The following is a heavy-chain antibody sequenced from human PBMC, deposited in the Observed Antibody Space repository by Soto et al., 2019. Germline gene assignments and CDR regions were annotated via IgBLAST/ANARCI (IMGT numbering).Heavy chain of an antibody. D-gene: IGHD3-22*01. V-gene: IGHV1-18*01. Sequence: PSVKVSCKTSGYTFTRNGISWVRQAPGQGLEWTGWISPNSGNTKYAQKLQGRVIMTTDTSTSTAYMELRSLRSDDTAVYYCVKDRDSNSWPSRDVWGPGTTVTVSS. CDR1: GYTFTRNG. CDR2: ISPNSGNT. CDR3: VKDRDSNSWPSRDV. J-gene: IGHJ6*02.